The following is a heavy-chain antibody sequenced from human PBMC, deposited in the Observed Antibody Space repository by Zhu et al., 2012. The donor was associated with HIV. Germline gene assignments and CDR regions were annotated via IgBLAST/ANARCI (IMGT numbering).Heavy chain of an antibody. CDR3: AREEQQLVFYYFYMDV. D-gene: IGHD6-13*01. J-gene: IGHJ6*03. V-gene: IGHV1-2*06. CDR2: INPNSGGT. Sequence: QVQLVQSGAEVKKPGASVKVSCKASGYTFTGYYMHWVRQAPGQGLEWMGRINPNSGGTNYAQKFQGRVTMTRDTSISTAYMELRSLRSDDTAVYYCAREEQQLVFYYFYMDVWGQRDHGHRLL. CDR1: GYTFTGYY.